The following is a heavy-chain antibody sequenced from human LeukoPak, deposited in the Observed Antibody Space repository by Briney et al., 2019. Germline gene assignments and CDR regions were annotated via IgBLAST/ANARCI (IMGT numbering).Heavy chain of an antibody. J-gene: IGHJ4*02. CDR3: ARNWGLDY. Sequence: GGSLRLSCAASGFTFNIHAMTWARQAPGRGLEWVSVISPNGDSTFYADSMKGRFTISRDNSKNMVFLQMDSLGAEDMAVYYCARNWGLDYWGQGTLVTVSS. CDR1: GFTFNIHA. V-gene: IGHV3-23*01. D-gene: IGHD7-27*01. CDR2: ISPNGDST.